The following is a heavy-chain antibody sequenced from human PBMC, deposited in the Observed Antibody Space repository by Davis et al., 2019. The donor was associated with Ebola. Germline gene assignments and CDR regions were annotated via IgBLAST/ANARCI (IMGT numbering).Heavy chain of an antibody. CDR2: IWYDGSNK. D-gene: IGHD3-3*01. CDR3: AKGDYDFWSGWADY. V-gene: IGHV3-33*06. J-gene: IGHJ4*02. CDR1: GFTFSSYG. Sequence: GGSLRLSCAASGFTFSSYGMHWVRQAPGKGLEWVAVIWYDGSNKYYADSVKGRFTISRDNSKNTLYLQMNSLRAEDTAVYYCAKGDYDFWSGWADYWGQGTLVTVSS.